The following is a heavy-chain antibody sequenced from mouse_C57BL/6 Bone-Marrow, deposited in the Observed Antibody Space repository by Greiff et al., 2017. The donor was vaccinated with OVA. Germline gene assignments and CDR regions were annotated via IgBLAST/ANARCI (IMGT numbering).Heavy chain of an antibody. CDR2: LNPNYGTP. CDR3: ARGGGWDVVRGFVDD. CDR1: GYSFTDYN. Sequence: LVESGPELVKPGASVKISCKASGYSFTDYNMNWVKQSNGKSLEWIGVLNPNYGTPSYNQKFKGTATLTVYQSSSTDYLQLNSLTAEESAVYSGARGGGWDVVRGFVDDGGQGTSVTVSS. V-gene: IGHV1-39*01. J-gene: IGHJ4*01. D-gene: IGHD4-1*01.